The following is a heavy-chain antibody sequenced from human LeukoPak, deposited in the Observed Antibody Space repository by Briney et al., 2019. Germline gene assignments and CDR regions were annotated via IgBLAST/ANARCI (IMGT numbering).Heavy chain of an antibody. Sequence: GGSLRLSCAASGFSVTDSYFSWVRQTPGKGLEWVSLIYSGGITNYADSVRGRFTISRDIPGKTVYLQMNSLRAEDTAVYYCARDIYDATGYWGQGTLVTASS. V-gene: IGHV3-66*01. J-gene: IGHJ4*02. D-gene: IGHD3-22*01. CDR1: GFSVTDSY. CDR3: ARDIYDATGY. CDR2: IYSGGIT.